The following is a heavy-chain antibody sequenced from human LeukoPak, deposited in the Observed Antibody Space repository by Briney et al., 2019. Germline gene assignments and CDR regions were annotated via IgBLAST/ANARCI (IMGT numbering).Heavy chain of an antibody. D-gene: IGHD5-18*01. J-gene: IGHJ4*02. V-gene: IGHV1-2*02. Sequence: ASVKVSCKASGYTFTGYYMHWVRQAPGQGLEWVGWINPNSGGTNYAQKFQGRVTMTRDTSISTAYMELSRLRSDDTAVYYCARTRGYSYGHDYWGQGTLVTVSS. CDR2: INPNSGGT. CDR3: ARTRGYSYGHDY. CDR1: GYTFTGYY.